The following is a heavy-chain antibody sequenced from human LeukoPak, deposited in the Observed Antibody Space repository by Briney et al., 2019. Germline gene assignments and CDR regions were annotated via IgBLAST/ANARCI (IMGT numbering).Heavy chain of an antibody. D-gene: IGHD3-3*01. CDR2: ISYDGNSK. V-gene: IGHV3-30*03. CDR3: ARGATFGGDDAFDI. J-gene: IGHJ3*02. Sequence: PGGSLRLSCAASGFTFSSYSMNWVRQAPGKGLEWVAVISYDGNSKSYADSVRGRFTFSRDNSKNTLYLQMNSLRHDDTAVYYCARGATFGGDDAFDIWGQGTVVTVSS. CDR1: GFTFSSYS.